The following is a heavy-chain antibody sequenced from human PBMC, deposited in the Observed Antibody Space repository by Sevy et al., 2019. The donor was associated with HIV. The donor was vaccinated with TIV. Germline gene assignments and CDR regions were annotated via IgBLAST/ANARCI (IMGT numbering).Heavy chain of an antibody. CDR2: ISSRSSYI. J-gene: IGHJ4*02. Sequence: GGSLRLSCAASGFTFSSYSMNWVRQAPGKGLEWVSSISSRSSYIYYADSVKGRFTISRDNAKNSLYLQMNSLRAEDTAVYYCARDRYSNGYDYWGQGTLVTVSS. D-gene: IGHD5-18*01. CDR3: ARDRYSNGYDY. CDR1: GFTFSSYS. V-gene: IGHV3-21*01.